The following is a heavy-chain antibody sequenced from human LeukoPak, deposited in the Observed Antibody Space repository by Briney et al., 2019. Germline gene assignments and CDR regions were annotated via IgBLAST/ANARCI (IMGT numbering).Heavy chain of an antibody. J-gene: IGHJ4*02. Sequence: ASVKVSCKASGYTFTDYYMHWVRQAPGQGLEWMGRINPNSGAANYAQQFQGRVTMTRDTSITTAYMEVVRLTSDNTAVYYCARGSGYGDSPGLDWGQGTLVTVSS. D-gene: IGHD4-17*01. CDR2: INPNSGAA. CDR3: ARGSGYGDSPGLD. CDR1: GYTFTDYY. V-gene: IGHV1-2*06.